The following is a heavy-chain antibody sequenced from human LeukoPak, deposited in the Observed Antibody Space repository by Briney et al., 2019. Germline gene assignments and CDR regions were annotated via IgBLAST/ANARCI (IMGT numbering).Heavy chain of an antibody. CDR1: GGSFSDYY. CDR2: MNDSPSA. D-gene: IGHD1-26*01. J-gene: IGHJ4*02. V-gene: IGHV4-34*01. Sequence: SETLSLTCAVYGGSFSDYYWSWVRQPPGKGLEWIGEMNDSPSASYNPSLKSRVTISVDTSKNQFSLKLSSVTAADTAVYYCARDRGGSYVFDYWGQGTLVTVSS. CDR3: ARDRGGSYVFDY.